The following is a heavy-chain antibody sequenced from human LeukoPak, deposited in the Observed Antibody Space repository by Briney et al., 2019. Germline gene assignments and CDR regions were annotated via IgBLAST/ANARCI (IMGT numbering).Heavy chain of an antibody. V-gene: IGHV5-51*01. Sequence: GESLKISCKGSGYSFTSYWIGWVRQTPGKGLEWMGIIYPGDSDTRYSPSFQGQVTISADKSISTAYLQWSSLRASDTAMYYCARPNDYYDSSSFDYWGQGTLVTVSS. CDR3: ARPNDYYDSSSFDY. CDR1: GYSFTSYW. J-gene: IGHJ4*02. D-gene: IGHD3-22*01. CDR2: IYPGDSDT.